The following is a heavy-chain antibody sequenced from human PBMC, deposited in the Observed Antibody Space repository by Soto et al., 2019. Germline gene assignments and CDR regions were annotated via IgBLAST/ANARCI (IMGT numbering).Heavy chain of an antibody. CDR1: GYKFTNYW. CDR2: IDPSDSYI. Sequence: GESLKISCKGSGYKFTNYWLSWVRQTPGKGLEWMGRIDPSDSYINYSPSFRGHVTISIDESISTAHLQWSSLKASDTATYSCAIVTAETAYHYFDFWGQGTLVTVSS. D-gene: IGHD1-1*01. V-gene: IGHV5-10-1*01. CDR3: AIVTAETAYHYFDF. J-gene: IGHJ4*02.